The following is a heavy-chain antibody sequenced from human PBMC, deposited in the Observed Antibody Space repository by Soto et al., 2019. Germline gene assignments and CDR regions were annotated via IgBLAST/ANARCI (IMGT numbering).Heavy chain of an antibody. Sequence: SETLSLTCTVSGGSISSYYWSWIRQPPGKGLEWIGYIYYSGSTNYNPSLKSRVTISVDTSKNQFSLKLSSVTAADTAVYYCARHQDVDTAMANWFDPWGQGTLVTVSS. CDR3: ARHQDVDTAMANWFDP. CDR1: GGSISSYY. J-gene: IGHJ5*02. D-gene: IGHD5-18*01. CDR2: IYYSGST. V-gene: IGHV4-59*01.